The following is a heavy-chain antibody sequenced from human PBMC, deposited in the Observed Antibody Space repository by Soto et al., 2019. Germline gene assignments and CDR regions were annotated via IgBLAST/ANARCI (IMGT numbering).Heavy chain of an antibody. CDR2: ITSSSTYI. CDR3: ARESRFLEWLSLNWFDP. J-gene: IGHJ5*02. V-gene: IGHV3-21*01. D-gene: IGHD3-3*01. Sequence: GGSLRLSCAASGFTFSSFAMSWVRQAPGKGLEWVSSITSSSTYIYYADSVKGRSTISRDNAKNSLYLQMNSLRDEDTAVYYCARESRFLEWLSLNWFDPWGQGTLVTVSS. CDR1: GFTFSSFA.